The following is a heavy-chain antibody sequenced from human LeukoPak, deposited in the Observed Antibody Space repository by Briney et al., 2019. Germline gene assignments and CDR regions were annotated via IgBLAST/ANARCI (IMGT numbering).Heavy chain of an antibody. J-gene: IGHJ6*02. V-gene: IGHV3-11*01. Sequence: PGGSLRLSCAASGFTFSDYYMSWLRQAPGKGLEWVSYISSSGSTIYYADSVKGRFTISRDNAKNSLYLQMNSLRAEDTAVYYCARVGVSSIAAAGAYYYYGMDVWGQGTAVTVSS. CDR2: ISSSGSTI. D-gene: IGHD6-13*01. CDR3: ARVGVSSIAAAGAYYYYGMDV. CDR1: GFTFSDYY.